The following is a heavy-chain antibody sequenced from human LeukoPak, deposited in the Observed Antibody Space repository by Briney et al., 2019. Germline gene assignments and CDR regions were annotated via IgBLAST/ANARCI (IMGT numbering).Heavy chain of an antibody. V-gene: IGHV3-21*01. D-gene: IGHD3-10*01. CDR2: ITSSSRYI. CDR3: ARRGDDKYRSGSYTMGIIDY. CDR1: GFIFSDYS. Sequence: GGSLRLSCAASGFIFSDYSMKWVRQAPGKGLEWVSSITSSSRYIYYVDPVKGRFTISRDNAKNALYLQMNSLRAEDTAVYYCARRGDDKYRSGSYTMGIIDYWGQGTLVTVSS. J-gene: IGHJ4*02.